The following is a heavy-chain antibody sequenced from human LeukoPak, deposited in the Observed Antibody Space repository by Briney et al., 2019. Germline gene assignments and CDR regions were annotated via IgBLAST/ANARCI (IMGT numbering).Heavy chain of an antibody. V-gene: IGHV3-30*04. D-gene: IGHD5-12*01. CDR3: PRGYTYGNFDY. CDR2: ISNDGSFE. Sequence: GGSLRLSCSGSGFTFRSYELHWVRQTPGKGLEWVALISNDGSFENYADSVKGRFTISRDNSKSTMYLQMSSLRTEDTAVYYCPRGYTYGNFDYWGQGALVTVSS. CDR1: GFTFRSYE. J-gene: IGHJ4*02.